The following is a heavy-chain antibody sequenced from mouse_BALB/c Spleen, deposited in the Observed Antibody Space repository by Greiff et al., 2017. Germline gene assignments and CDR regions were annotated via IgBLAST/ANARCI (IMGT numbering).Heavy chain of an antibody. CDR3: ARGGTDSSGYAFAY. Sequence: QVQLKESGPGLVAPSQSLSITCTVSGFSLTGYGVNWVRQPPGKGLEWLGMIWGDGSTDYNSALKSRLSISKDNSKSQVFLKMNSLQTDDTARYYCARGGTDSSGYAFAYWGQGTLVTVSA. CDR1: GFSLTGYG. V-gene: IGHV2-6-7*01. D-gene: IGHD3-2*01. J-gene: IGHJ3*01. CDR2: IWGDGST.